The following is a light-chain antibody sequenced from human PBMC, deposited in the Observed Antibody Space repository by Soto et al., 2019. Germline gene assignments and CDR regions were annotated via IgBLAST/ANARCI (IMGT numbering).Light chain of an antibody. Sequence: DIQMTQSPSTLSASVGDRVTITCRASQSISDWVAWFQQKPGKAPKVLIYNASTLESGVPSRFSGSGSGTEFTLTSSRLQPKDCATYYCLQHNSSPGTFVQGTRVAI. CDR2: NAS. CDR1: QSISDW. CDR3: LQHNSSPGT. V-gene: IGKV1-5*01. J-gene: IGKJ1*01.